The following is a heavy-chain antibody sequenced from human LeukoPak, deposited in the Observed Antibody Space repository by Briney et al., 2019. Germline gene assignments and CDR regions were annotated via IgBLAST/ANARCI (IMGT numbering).Heavy chain of an antibody. J-gene: IGHJ3*02. V-gene: IGHV4-59*01. Sequence: KPSETLSLTCTVPGGSISSYYWGLVRQPPGEGLGWVGDIFYSGSTNYNPSLKSRVTISVDTSKNQFSLKLSSVTAADTAVYYCATLQFPYYYDSSGYGWDAFDIWGQGTMVTVSS. CDR1: GGSISSYY. CDR2: IFYSGST. D-gene: IGHD3-22*01. CDR3: ATLQFPYYYDSSGYGWDAFDI.